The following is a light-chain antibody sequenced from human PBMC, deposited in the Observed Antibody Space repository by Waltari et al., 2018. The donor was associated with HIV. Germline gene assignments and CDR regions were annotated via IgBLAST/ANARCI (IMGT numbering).Light chain of an antibody. Sequence: QSALTQPPSASGSPGQSVTISCTGTSSDVGAYNYVSWFQQHPGKAPKLMIYDVTRRPSGVPERFPASKSGNTASLTVSGLQAEDEADYYCASHAGSKDVFGGGTRLTVL. CDR1: SSDVGAYNY. CDR2: DVT. J-gene: IGLJ2*01. V-gene: IGLV2-8*01. CDR3: ASHAGSKDV.